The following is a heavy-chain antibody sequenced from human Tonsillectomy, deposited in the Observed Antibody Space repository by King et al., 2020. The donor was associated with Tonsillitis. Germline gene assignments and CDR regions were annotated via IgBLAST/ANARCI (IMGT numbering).Heavy chain of an antibody. Sequence: VQLVESGGVVVQPGGSLRLSCAASGFMFGAYSMHWVRQPPGKGLEFVSLINGGGGTYYADSVKGRFTISRDNSKNSLFLQMNGLRPEDTAFYYCARDKRGSYDYWGQGTLVTVSS. CDR3: ARDKRGSYDY. D-gene: IGHD1-26*01. V-gene: IGHV3-43*01. CDR1: GFMFGAYS. CDR2: INGGGGT. J-gene: IGHJ4*02.